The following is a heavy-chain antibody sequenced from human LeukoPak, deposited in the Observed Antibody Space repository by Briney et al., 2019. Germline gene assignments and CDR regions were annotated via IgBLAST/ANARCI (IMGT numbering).Heavy chain of an antibody. V-gene: IGHV4-4*07. CDR2: IYTSGST. CDR3: AGGSVGGYANYYYYYMDV. Sequence: SETLSLTCTVSGGSISSYYWSWIRQPAGKGLEWIGRIYTSGSTNYNPSLKSRVTMSVDTSKNQFSLKLSSVTAADTAVYYCAGGSVGGYANYYYYYMDVWGKGTTVTVSS. CDR1: GGSISSYY. J-gene: IGHJ6*03. D-gene: IGHD5-12*01.